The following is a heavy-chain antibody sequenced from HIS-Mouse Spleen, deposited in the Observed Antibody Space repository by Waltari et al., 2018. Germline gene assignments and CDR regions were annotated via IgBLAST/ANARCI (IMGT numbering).Heavy chain of an antibody. V-gene: IGHV1-2*02. J-gene: IGHJ4*02. D-gene: IGHD2-15*01. Sequence: QVQLVQSGAEVKKPGASVKVSCKASGYTFTGYYMHWVRQAPGQGLEWMGWINPNSGGTSISTAYMELSRLRSDDTAVYYCARDQDSLGYWGQGTLVTVSS. CDR3: ARDQDSLGY. CDR2: INPNSGG. CDR1: GYTFTGYY.